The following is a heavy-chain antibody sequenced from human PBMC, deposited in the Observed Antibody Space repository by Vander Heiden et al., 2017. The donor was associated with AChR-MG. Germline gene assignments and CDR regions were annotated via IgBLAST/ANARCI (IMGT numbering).Heavy chain of an antibody. CDR1: GFTFSSYW. CDR2: LNSDGSST. D-gene: IGHD2-15*01. Sequence: EVQLVESGGGLVQPGGSLRLACAASGFTFSSYWMHWVRQAPGKGLVWVSRLNSDGSSTSYADSVKGRFTISRDNAKNTLYLQMNSLRAEDTAVYYCARGYCSGGSCYPAIWGQGTLVTVSS. V-gene: IGHV3-74*01. J-gene: IGHJ4*02. CDR3: ARGYCSGGSCYPAI.